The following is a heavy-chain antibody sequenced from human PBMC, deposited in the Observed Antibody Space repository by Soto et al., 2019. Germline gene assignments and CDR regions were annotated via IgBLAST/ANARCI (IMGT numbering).Heavy chain of an antibody. D-gene: IGHD3-3*01. CDR3: TTVHYDFWSWAVRFDY. CDR1: GFTFSNAW. V-gene: IGHV3-15*01. CDR2: IKSKTDGGTT. Sequence: GGSLRLSCAASGFTFSNAWMSWVRQAPGKXLEWVGRIKSKTDGGTTDYAAPVKGRFTISRDDSKNTLYLQMNSLKTEDTAVYYCTTVHYDFWSWAVRFDYWGQGTLVTVSS. J-gene: IGHJ4*02.